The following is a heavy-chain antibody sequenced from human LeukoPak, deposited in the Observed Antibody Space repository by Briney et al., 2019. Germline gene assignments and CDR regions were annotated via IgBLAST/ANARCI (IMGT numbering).Heavy chain of an antibody. CDR2: IYPGESIYASENT. V-gene: IGHV4-4*07. J-gene: IGHJ4*02. CDR1: GVSISAYY. CDR3: ARDPTTVTTIFDS. D-gene: IGHD4-17*01. Sequence: SETLSLTCAVSGVSISAYYWSWIRQPAGKGLEWIGRIYPGESIYASENTNYNPSLKSRVSMSGDTSKNQVSLKLRSVTAADTAVYYCARDPTTVTTIFDSWGQGTLVTVSS.